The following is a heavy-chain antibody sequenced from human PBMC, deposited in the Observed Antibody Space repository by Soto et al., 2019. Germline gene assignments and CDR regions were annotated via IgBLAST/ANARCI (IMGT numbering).Heavy chain of an antibody. J-gene: IGHJ2*01. V-gene: IGHV1-18*01. CDR1: GYTFTSYG. D-gene: IGHD4-17*01. Sequence: QVPLVQSGAEVKKPGASVKVSCKASGYTFTSYGISWVRQAPGQGLEWMGWISAYNGNTNYAQKLQGRVTMATDTSTSTAYMELRSLRSDDTAVYYCARTGRGDYPIDYWYFDLWGRGTLVTVSS. CDR2: ISAYNGNT. CDR3: ARTGRGDYPIDYWYFDL.